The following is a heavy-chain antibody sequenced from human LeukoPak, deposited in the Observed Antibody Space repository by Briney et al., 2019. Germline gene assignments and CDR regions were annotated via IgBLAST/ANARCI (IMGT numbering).Heavy chain of an antibody. CDR1: GYTFTSYG. Sequence: ASVKVSCKASGYTFTSYGISWVRQAPGQGLEWMGWISDYNGNTNYAQKLQGRVTMTTDTSTSTAYMYLRSLRSDDTAVYYCARDLYRDSLPVSWFDPWGQGTLVTVSS. D-gene: IGHD4-11*01. J-gene: IGHJ5*02. CDR3: ARDLYRDSLPVSWFDP. V-gene: IGHV1-18*01. CDR2: ISDYNGNT.